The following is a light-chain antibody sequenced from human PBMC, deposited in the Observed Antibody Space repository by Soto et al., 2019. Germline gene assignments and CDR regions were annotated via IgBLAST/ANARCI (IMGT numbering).Light chain of an antibody. CDR3: QHYGSSLWT. J-gene: IGKJ1*01. CDR2: GAS. V-gene: IGKV3-20*01. CDR1: QSVSSSY. Sequence: EIVLTQSPGTLSLSPGERATLSCRASQSVSSSYLAWYQQKPGQAPRLLIYGASSRATGIPDRFSGSGSGTDFTLTIIRLEPEDFAVYYCQHYGSSLWTFGQGTKMEIK.